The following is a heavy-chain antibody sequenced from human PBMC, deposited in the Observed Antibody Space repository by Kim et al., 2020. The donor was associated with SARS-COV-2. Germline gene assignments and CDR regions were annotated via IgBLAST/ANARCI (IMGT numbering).Heavy chain of an antibody. CDR3: ARDRSSSNDY. V-gene: IGHV3-48*03. J-gene: IGHJ4*02. D-gene: IGHD6-6*01. CDR2: TK. Sequence: TKYYADSVKGRVTISRDNAKNSLYLQMNSLRAEDTAVYYCARDRSSSNDYWGQGTLVTVSS.